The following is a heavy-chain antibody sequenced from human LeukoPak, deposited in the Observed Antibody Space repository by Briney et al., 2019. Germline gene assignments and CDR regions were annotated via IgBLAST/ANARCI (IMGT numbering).Heavy chain of an antibody. CDR1: GYTFTGYY. J-gene: IGHJ6*03. Sequence: ASVKVSCKASGYTFTGYYMHWVRQAPGQGLEWMGWINPNSGGANYAQKFQGRVTMTRDTSISTAYMELSRLRSDDTAVYYCARDGDLLRYFDWLASYMDVWGKGTTVTISS. CDR2: INPNSGGA. V-gene: IGHV1-2*02. CDR3: ARDGDLLRYFDWLASYMDV. D-gene: IGHD3-9*01.